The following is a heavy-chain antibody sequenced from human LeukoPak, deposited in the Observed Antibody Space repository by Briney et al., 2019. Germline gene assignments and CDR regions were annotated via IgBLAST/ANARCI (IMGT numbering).Heavy chain of an antibody. J-gene: IGHJ3*02. Sequence: SQTLSLTCTVSGGSISSGGYYWSWIRQHPGKGLEWIGYIKYSGSTYYNPSLKSRVTISVDTSKNQFSLKLSSVTAADTAIYYCARHSRSAYSGYENAFDIWGQGTVVTVSS. D-gene: IGHD5-12*01. V-gene: IGHV4-31*03. CDR3: ARHSRSAYSGYENAFDI. CDR2: IKYSGST. CDR1: GGSISSGGYY.